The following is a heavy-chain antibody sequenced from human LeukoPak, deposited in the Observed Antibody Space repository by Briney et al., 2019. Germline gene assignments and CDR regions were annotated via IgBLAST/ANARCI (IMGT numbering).Heavy chain of an antibody. D-gene: IGHD5-12*01. J-gene: IGHJ5*01. CDR2: ISVSGDST. V-gene: IGHV3-23*01. Sequence: GGSLRLSCAASGFTFSNYGMSWVRQAPGKGLEWVSSISVSGDSTYYADSVKGRFSIPRDNSNNTLYLQMNSLRAEDTAIYYCAKHIAASTRWFDSWGQGTLVTVSS. CDR1: GFTFSNYG. CDR3: AKHIAASTRWFDS.